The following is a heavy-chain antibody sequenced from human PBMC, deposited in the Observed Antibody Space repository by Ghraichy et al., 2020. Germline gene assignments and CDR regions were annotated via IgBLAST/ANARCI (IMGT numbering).Heavy chain of an antibody. CDR2: INNDGSST. J-gene: IGHJ2*01. CDR3: ARDRQVWYFDL. CDR1: GFTFSDYW. V-gene: IGHV3-74*01. Sequence: GESLNISCAASGFTFSDYWMHWVRQAPGKGLVWVSRINNDGSSTIYADSVKGRFTISRDNAKNTLYLQMNSLRAEDTAVYYCARDRQVWYFDLWGRGTLVTVSS.